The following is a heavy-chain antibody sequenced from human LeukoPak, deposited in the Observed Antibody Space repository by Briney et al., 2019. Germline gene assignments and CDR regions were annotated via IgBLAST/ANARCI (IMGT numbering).Heavy chain of an antibody. D-gene: IGHD2-8*01. CDR3: ARTGLDCTNGVCYPLLHFDY. CDR1: GYTFTTYD. Sequence: GASVKVSGKASGYTFTTYDINWVRQATGLGLEWMGWMNPNSGNTGYAQKFQGRVTMTRNTSISTAYMELSSLRSEDTAVYYCARTGLDCTNGVCYPLLHFDYWGQGTLVTVSS. J-gene: IGHJ4*02. V-gene: IGHV1-8*01. CDR2: MNPNSGNT.